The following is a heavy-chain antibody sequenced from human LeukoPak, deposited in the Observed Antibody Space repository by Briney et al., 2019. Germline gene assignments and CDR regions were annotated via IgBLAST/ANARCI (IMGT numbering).Heavy chain of an antibody. CDR1: GFTFSSYG. CDR3: AKDRSNGDYFDY. J-gene: IGHJ4*02. V-gene: IGHV3-30*02. Sequence: GGSLRLSCAASGFTFSSYGMHWVRQAPGKGLEWVAVIWYDGSNKYYADSVKGRFTISRDNSKNTLYLQMNSLRAEDTAVYYCAKDRSNGDYFDYWGQGTLVTVSS. CDR2: IWYDGSNK. D-gene: IGHD4-17*01.